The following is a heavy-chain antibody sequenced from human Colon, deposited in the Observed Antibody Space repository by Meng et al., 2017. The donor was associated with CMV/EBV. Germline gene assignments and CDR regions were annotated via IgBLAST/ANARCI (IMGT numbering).Heavy chain of an antibody. CDR1: DDSMSSNC. J-gene: IGHJ1*01. CDR3: ALRGLAAGTFYH. CDR2: VCYNGIT. D-gene: IGHD6-13*01. Sequence: QVQRQEAGQGLGKPSETRSLTSASSDDSMSSNCWSWIRQPPGKGLEWIGYVCYNGITDYNPSLKSRVTISGDASKNQFYLQVTSVTAADTAMYYCALRGLAAGTFYHWGQGTLVTVSS. V-gene: IGHV4-59*01.